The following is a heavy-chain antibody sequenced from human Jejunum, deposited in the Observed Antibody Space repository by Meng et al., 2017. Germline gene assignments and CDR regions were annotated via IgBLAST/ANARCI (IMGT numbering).Heavy chain of an antibody. J-gene: IGHJ4*02. D-gene: IGHD4-11*01. CDR3: ARGNEYSNYGADF. Sequence: QVKLQQWGAGLSKPSETLSLTCAVDVGSISDYYWTWIRQPPGKGREWIGEINDSGSTNYNPSLMSRVTISVGTSKSQFYLRVSSVTAADTAVYYCARGNEYSNYGADFWGQGTLVTVSS. CDR2: INDSGST. CDR1: VGSISDYY. V-gene: IGHV4-34*01.